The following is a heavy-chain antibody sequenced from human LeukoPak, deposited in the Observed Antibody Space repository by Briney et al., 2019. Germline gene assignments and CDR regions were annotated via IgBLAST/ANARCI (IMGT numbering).Heavy chain of an antibody. D-gene: IGHD2-21*02. Sequence: PGGSLRLSCAASGFTFNNYAMSWVRQAPGKGPEWVSAISGSGGSTNYADSVKGRFTISRDDSKNTLYLQMNSLRAEDTAVYYCAKCPRHCGGDCYSDFDSWGQGTLVTVSS. CDR3: AKCPRHCGGDCYSDFDS. J-gene: IGHJ4*02. V-gene: IGHV3-23*01. CDR2: ISGSGGST. CDR1: GFTFNNYA.